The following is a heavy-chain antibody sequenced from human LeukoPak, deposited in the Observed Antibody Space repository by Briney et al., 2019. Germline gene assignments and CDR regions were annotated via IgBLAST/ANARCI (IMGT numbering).Heavy chain of an antibody. CDR2: FDPEDGET. D-gene: IGHD3-22*01. CDR3: ATVRSDYYDSSGYYNRNAFDI. CDR1: GYTLTELS. J-gene: IGHJ3*02. Sequence: ASVKVSCKVSGYTLTELSMHWVRQAPGKGLEWMGGFDPEDGETIYAQKFQGRVTMTEDTSTDTAYMELSSLRSGDTAVYYCATVRSDYYDSSGYYNRNAFDIWGQGTMVTVSS. V-gene: IGHV1-24*01.